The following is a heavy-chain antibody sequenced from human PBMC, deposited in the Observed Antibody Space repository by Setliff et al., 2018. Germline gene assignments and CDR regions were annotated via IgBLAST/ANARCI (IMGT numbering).Heavy chain of an antibody. Sequence: LSLTCTVSGGSISPYFWSWIRQPPGKGLEWIGYIYHNGNTNFNPSLKTRVTMSVDPSKNQFALNLRSVTAADTAVYYCVRDRAAYSYGLDVWAQGTTVTVSS. J-gene: IGHJ6*02. V-gene: IGHV4-59*01. CDR2: IYHNGNT. CDR3: VRDRAAYSYGLDV. CDR1: GGSISPYF. D-gene: IGHD6-13*01.